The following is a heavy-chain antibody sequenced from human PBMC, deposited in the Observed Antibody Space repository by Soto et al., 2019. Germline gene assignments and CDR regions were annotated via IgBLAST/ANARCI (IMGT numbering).Heavy chain of an antibody. Sequence: SETLSLTCTVSGGSISSYRWSWIRQPAGKGLEWIGRLNTYGNTHYNPSLKSRVTVSVDTSRNQFFLTLRSVTAADSAVYHCWREGGESWDHEASWGRGSAVTVSS. CDR1: GGSISSYR. D-gene: IGHD6-13*01. CDR2: LNTYGNT. J-gene: IGHJ5*02. V-gene: IGHV4-4*07. CDR3: WREGGESWDHEAS.